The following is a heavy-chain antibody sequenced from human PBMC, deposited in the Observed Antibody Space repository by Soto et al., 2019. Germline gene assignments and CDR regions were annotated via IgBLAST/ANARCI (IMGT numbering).Heavy chain of an antibody. Sequence: PSQTLSLTCAISGDSVSSNSAAWNWIRQSPSRGLEWLGRTYYRSKWYNDYAVSVKSRITINPDTSKNQFSLQLNSVTPEDTAVYYCAREEGGGQGSSSFARYYYYYMDVWGKGTTVTSP. J-gene: IGHJ6*03. D-gene: IGHD6-6*01. CDR2: TYYRSKWYN. CDR1: GDSVSSNSAA. CDR3: AREEGGGQGSSSFARYYYYYMDV. V-gene: IGHV6-1*01.